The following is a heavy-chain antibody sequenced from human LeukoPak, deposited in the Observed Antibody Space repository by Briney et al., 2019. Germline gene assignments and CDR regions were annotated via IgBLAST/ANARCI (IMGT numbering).Heavy chain of an antibody. CDR2: ISGSGDST. J-gene: IGHJ3*02. V-gene: IGHV3-23*01. CDR1: GFTFSSYA. Sequence: GGSLRLSCAASGFTFSSYAMSWVRQAPGKGLEWVSAISGSGDSTFYADSVKGRFTISRDNSKNTLYLQMNSLRAEDTAVYYCAKDSDPYSRRYDAFDIWGQGTMVTVSS. CDR3: AKDSDPYSRRYDAFDI. D-gene: IGHD6-13*01.